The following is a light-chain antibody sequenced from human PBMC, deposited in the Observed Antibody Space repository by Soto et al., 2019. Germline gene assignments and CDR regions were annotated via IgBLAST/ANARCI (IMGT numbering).Light chain of an antibody. CDR3: SSYTRSSTPV. J-gene: IGLJ1*01. Sequence: QSVLTQPASVSGSPGQSITISCTGTSSDVGGYNYVSWYQQHPGKAPKLMIYEVSNRPSGASNRFSGSKSGNTASLTISGLQAEDEADYYCSSYTRSSTPVFGTGTKLTV. CDR2: EVS. V-gene: IGLV2-14*01. CDR1: SSDVGGYNY.